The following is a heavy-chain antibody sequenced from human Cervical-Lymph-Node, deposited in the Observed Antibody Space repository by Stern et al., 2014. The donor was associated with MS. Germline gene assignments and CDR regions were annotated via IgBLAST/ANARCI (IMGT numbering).Heavy chain of an antibody. CDR1: GGSFNNHA. CDR2: IIPIFGAP. Sequence: QVQLVQSGGEVKKPGSSVKVSCMASGGSFNNHAVSWVRQAPGQGLEWMGWIIPIFGAPDYAQKFQGRVTITADESTSTVYMEFSSLRSEDTAMYYCAKGRGSYWFFDLWGRGTLVIVSS. D-gene: IGHD1-26*01. J-gene: IGHJ2*01. V-gene: IGHV1-69*01. CDR3: AKGRGSYWFFDL.